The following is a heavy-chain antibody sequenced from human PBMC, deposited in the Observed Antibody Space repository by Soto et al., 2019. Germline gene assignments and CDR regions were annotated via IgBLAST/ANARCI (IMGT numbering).Heavy chain of an antibody. CDR2: ISGSGGST. CDR1: GFTFSSYA. Sequence: LRLSCAASGFTFSSYAMSWVRQAPGKGLEWVSAISGSGGSTYYADSVKGRFTISRDNSKNTLYLQMNSLRAEDTAVYYCAKALYSSSYYDYWGQGTLVTVSS. D-gene: IGHD6-13*01. J-gene: IGHJ4*02. V-gene: IGHV3-23*01. CDR3: AKALYSSSYYDY.